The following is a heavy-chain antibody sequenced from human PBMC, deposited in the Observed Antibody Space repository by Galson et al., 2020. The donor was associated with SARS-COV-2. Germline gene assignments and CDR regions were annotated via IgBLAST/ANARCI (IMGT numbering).Heavy chain of an antibody. Sequence: NSGGSLRLSCAASGFPFSTYSMNWVRLAPGKGLEWVSSISTSSSYTYYVDSVKGRFSISRDNPRNSLYLQMNSLRAEDTAVYYCARDEGIRGYNYGRLFYGMDVWGQGTTVTVSS. J-gene: IGHJ6*02. CDR2: ISTSSSYT. CDR1: GFPFSTYS. CDR3: ARDEGIRGYNYGRLFYGMDV. V-gene: IGHV3-21*01. D-gene: IGHD5-18*01.